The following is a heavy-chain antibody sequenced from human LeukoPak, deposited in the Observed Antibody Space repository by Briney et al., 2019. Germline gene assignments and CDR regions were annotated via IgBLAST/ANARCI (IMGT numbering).Heavy chain of an antibody. D-gene: IGHD6-25*01. CDR1: GFTFRTYG. V-gene: IGHV3-30*02. CDR2: IHYDGSDK. J-gene: IGHJ4*02. Sequence: GGSLRLSCSASGFTFRTYGMHWVRQAPGKGLEWVSFIHYDGSDKYYADSVKGRFTISRDNSKNTLNLQMNSLRVEDTAVYYCARFRDTAALYYFDYWGQGTLVTVSS. CDR3: ARFRDTAALYYFDY.